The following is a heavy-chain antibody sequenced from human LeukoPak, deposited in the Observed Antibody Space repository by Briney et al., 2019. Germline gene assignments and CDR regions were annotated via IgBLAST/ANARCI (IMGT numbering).Heavy chain of an antibody. D-gene: IGHD3-3*01. Sequence: SETLSLTCTVSGGSISTYYWSWIRQPAGKGLEWIWRIYTSGSPNYNPSLKSRVTMSVDTSKIQFSLILSSVTAADTAVYYCGRSGSNYYFDYWAQETKVTVSS. CDR3: GRSGSNYYFDY. J-gene: IGHJ4*02. V-gene: IGHV4-4*07. CDR2: IYTSGSP. CDR1: GGSISTYY.